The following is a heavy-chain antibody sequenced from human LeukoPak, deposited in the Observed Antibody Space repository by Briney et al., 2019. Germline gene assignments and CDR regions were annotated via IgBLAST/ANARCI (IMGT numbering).Heavy chain of an antibody. CDR3: ARGKERARLRAGQLPFPDIFDM. J-gene: IGHJ3*02. D-gene: IGHD3-16*01. Sequence: SETLSLTCAVSGAFIDSNNWWSWVRQTPGKGLEWIAEIFHSGSSNYNPSLKSRVTISLDESKNQFYLKLNSVTAADTAVYYCARGKERARLRAGQLPFPDIFDMWGQGTRVTVSS. V-gene: IGHV4-4*02. CDR2: IFHSGSS. CDR1: GAFIDSNNW.